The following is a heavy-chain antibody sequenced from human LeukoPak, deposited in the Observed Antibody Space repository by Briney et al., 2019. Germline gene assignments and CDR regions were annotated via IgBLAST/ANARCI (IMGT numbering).Heavy chain of an antibody. CDR1: GFTFSSYG. D-gene: IGHD3-10*02. CDR3: AELGITMIGGV. Sequence: GGTLRLSCAASGFTFSSYGMSWVRQAPGKGLEWVSYISSSGSTIYYADSVKGRFTISRDNAKNSLYLQMNSLRAEDTAVHYCAELGITMIGGVWGKGTTVTISS. V-gene: IGHV3-48*04. CDR2: ISSSGSTI. J-gene: IGHJ6*04.